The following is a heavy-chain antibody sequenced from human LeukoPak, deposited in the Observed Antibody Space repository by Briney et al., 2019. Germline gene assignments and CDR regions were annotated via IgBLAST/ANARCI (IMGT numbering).Heavy chain of an antibody. CDR1: GGSISSYY. Sequence: SETLSLTCTVSGGSISSYYWSWVRQPPGKGLEWIGFVYYTGSTNYSPSLKSRVTISVDTSKNQFSLKLSSVTAADTAVYYCARGRRRWLQFGGEPWAFDIWGQGTMVTVSS. D-gene: IGHD5-24*01. V-gene: IGHV4-59*01. CDR3: ARGRRRWLQFGGEPWAFDI. J-gene: IGHJ3*02. CDR2: VYYTGST.